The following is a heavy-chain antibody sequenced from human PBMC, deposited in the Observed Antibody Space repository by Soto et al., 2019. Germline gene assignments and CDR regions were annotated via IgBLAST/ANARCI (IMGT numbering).Heavy chain of an antibody. CDR1: GGTFSNYA. J-gene: IGHJ5*02. D-gene: IGHD5-12*01. CDR3: ARDGRRDGYFGNWLDP. Sequence: QVQLVQSGAEVKKPGSSVKVSCKASGGTFSNYAISWVRQAPGQGLEWVGGIIPIFGTTNFAQKFQGRVMIAADESTTTAYVELGGLRPEDTAVYYCARDGRRDGYFGNWLDPWGQGTLVTVSS. V-gene: IGHV1-69*12. CDR2: IIPIFGTT.